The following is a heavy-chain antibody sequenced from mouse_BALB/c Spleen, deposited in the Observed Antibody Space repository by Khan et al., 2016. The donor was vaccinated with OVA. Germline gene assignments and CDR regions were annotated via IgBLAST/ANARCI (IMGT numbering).Heavy chain of an antibody. CDR1: GFTFSGFG. J-gene: IGHJ2*01. D-gene: IGHD1-1*01. CDR3: ARRGYYYGDY. Sequence: EVQRVESGGGLVQPGGSRKLSCAASGFTFSGFGMHWVRQAPEKGLEWVAYISSGSSTIYYADTVKGRFTISRDNPKNTLFLQMTSLRSEDTARYVGARRGYYYGDYWGQGTTLTVSS. V-gene: IGHV5-17*02. CDR2: ISSGSSTI.